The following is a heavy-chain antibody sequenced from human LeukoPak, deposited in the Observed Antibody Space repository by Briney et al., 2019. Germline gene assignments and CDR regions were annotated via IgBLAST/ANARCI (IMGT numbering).Heavy chain of an antibody. CDR1: GASIRSSF. V-gene: IGHV4-59*01. J-gene: IGHJ4*02. Sequence: SETLSLTCTVSGASIRSSFWNWIRQPPGRGLEWIGYLSMRGTTNYNPSLKSRVTISADTSENQFSLEVSSVTAADTAVYYCTRNRGYYVNDYWGQGILVTVSS. CDR2: LSMRGTT. CDR3: TRNRGYYVNDY. D-gene: IGHD1-26*01.